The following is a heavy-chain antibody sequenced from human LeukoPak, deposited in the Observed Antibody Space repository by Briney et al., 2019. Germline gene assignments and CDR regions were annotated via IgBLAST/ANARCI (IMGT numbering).Heavy chain of an antibody. J-gene: IGHJ4*02. CDR3: TTLGIAAAVCY. CDR2: IKSKTDGGTI. CDR1: GFTFNNAW. Sequence: KPGGSPRLSCAASGFTFNNAWMSWVRQAPGKGLEWVGRIKSKTDGGTIDYAAPVKGRFTISRDDSKNTLYLQMNSLKTEDTAVYYCTTLGIAAAVCYWGQGTLVTVSS. V-gene: IGHV3-15*01. D-gene: IGHD6-13*01.